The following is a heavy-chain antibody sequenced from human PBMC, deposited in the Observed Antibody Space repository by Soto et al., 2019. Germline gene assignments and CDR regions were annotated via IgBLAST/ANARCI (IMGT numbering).Heavy chain of an antibody. J-gene: IGHJ6*03. CDR1: GASFSGYY. D-gene: IGHD2-15*01. Sequence: SETLSLTCAVYGASFSGYYWSWIRQPPGKGLEWIGEINHSGSTNYNPSLKSRVTISVDTSKNQFSLKLSSVTAVDTAVYYCARGLCSGGSCYSRYYYYYMDVWGKGTTVTVSS. CDR2: INHSGST. V-gene: IGHV4-34*01. CDR3: ARGLCSGGSCYSRYYYYYMDV.